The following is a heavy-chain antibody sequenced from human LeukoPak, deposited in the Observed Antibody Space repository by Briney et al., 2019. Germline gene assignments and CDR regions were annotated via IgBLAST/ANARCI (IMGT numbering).Heavy chain of an antibody. CDR3: ATQSHYYDSSGYAFNWFDP. CDR2: IIPIFGTA. J-gene: IGHJ5*02. Sequence: GASVKVSCKASGGTFSSYAISWVRQAPGQGLEWMGRIIPIFGTANYAQKFQGRVTITADKSTSTAYMELSSLRSEDTAVYYCATQSHYYDSSGYAFNWFDPWGQGTLVTVSS. D-gene: IGHD3-22*01. V-gene: IGHV1-69*06. CDR1: GGTFSSYA.